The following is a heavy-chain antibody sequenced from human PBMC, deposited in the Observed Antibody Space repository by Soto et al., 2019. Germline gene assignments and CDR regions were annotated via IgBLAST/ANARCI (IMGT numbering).Heavy chain of an antibody. J-gene: IGHJ6*03. CDR2: MNPNSGNT. D-gene: IGHD3-10*01. CDR3: ARGRHDYYGSGSLYYYYYMDV. V-gene: IGHV1-8*01. Sequence: ASVKVSCKASGYTFTSYDINWVRQATGQGLEWMGWMNPNSGNTGYAQKFQGRVTMTRNTSISTAYMELSSLRSEDTAVYYCARGRHDYYGSGSLYYYYYMDVWGKGTTVTVSS. CDR1: GYTFTSYD.